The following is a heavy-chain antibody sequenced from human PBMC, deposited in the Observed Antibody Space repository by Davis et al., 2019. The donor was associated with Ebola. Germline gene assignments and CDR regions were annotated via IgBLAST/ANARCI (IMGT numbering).Heavy chain of an antibody. D-gene: IGHD2-2*01. V-gene: IGHV5-51*01. Sequence: GESLKISCKGSGYSFTSYWIGWVRQMPGKGLEWMGIIYPGDSDTRYSPSFQGQVTISADKSISTAYLQWSSLKASDTAMYYCARTPAGHDYYYYYYMDVWGKGTTVTVSS. CDR3: ARTPAGHDYYYYYYMDV. CDR1: GYSFTSYW. J-gene: IGHJ6*03. CDR2: IYPGDSDT.